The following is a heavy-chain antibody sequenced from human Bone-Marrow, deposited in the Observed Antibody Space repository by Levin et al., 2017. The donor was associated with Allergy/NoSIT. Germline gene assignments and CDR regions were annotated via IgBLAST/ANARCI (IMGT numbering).Heavy chain of an antibody. Sequence: NASGPTLVKPTQTLTLTCTFSGFSLTTSGVGVGWIRQPPGEALEWLALIYWDDDERYSPSLRSRVTITKDTSKKQVVLKMTNMDPVDTATYYCVRTIVLHPRMVPAVYFDYWGQGTLVTVSS. D-gene: IGHD2-2*01. J-gene: IGHJ4*02. V-gene: IGHV2-5*02. CDR2: IYWDDDE. CDR3: VRTIVLHPRMVPAVYFDY. CDR1: GFSLTTSGVG.